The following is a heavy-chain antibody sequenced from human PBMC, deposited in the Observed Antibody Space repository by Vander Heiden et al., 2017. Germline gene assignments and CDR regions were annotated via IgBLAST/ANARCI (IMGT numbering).Heavy chain of an antibody. CDR1: GFTFSSYA. D-gene: IGHD3-10*01. V-gene: IGHV3-23*01. J-gene: IGHJ4*02. Sequence: EVQLLESGGGLVQPGGSLRLSCAASGFTFSSYAMSSVRQAPGKGLEWVPAISGSGGSTYYADSVKGRFTISRDNSKNTLYLQMNSLRAEDTAVYYCAKWPWGSADKPYYFDYWGQGTLVTVSS. CDR2: ISGSGGST. CDR3: AKWPWGSADKPYYFDY.